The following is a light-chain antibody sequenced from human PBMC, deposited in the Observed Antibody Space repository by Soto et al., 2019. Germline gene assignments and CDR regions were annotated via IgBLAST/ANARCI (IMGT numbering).Light chain of an antibody. Sequence: DVVMTQSPLSLPVTLGQPASISCRSSQSPLYSDGNTYLSWFQQRPGQSPRRLIYKVSNRDSGVPDRFSGSGSGTDFTLKISRVEAEDVGVYYCMQGTHWPWTCGQGNKVDIK. CDR2: KVS. CDR1: QSPLYSDGNTY. V-gene: IGKV2-30*01. J-gene: IGKJ1*01. CDR3: MQGTHWPWT.